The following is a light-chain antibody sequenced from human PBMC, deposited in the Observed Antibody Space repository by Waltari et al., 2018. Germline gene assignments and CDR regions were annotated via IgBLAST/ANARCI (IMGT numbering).Light chain of an antibody. Sequence: QMTQSPSSLSPSLGARFTIPSRASQSIRTFLNWYQQKPGKAPNLLIYDASSLQSGVPSRFSGSGSGTDFTLTISSLQPEDFATYYCQQSYSFPPVTFGQGTRLEI. CDR3: QQSYSFPPVT. J-gene: IGKJ2*01. CDR1: QSIRTF. CDR2: DAS. V-gene: IGKV1-39*01.